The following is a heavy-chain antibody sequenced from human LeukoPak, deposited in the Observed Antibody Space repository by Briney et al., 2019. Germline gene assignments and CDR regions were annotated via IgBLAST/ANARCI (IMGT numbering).Heavy chain of an antibody. CDR3: AASLPNIVVVPATKGPFGY. Sequence: PGGSLRLSCAASGFTFSSNWMHWVRQAPGKGLEWVSGVSGSGGNIHYADSVKGRFTISRDNSKNTLYLQMNSLRAEDTAVYYCAASLPNIVVVPATKGPFGYWGQGALVTVSS. CDR2: VSGSGGNI. J-gene: IGHJ4*02. D-gene: IGHD2-2*01. V-gene: IGHV3-23*01. CDR1: GFTFSSNW.